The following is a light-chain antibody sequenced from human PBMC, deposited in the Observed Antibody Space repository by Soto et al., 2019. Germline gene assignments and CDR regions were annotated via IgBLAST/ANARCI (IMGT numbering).Light chain of an antibody. CDR3: QVWDGSSDHHVV. Sequence: SYELTQPPSVSVAPGKTARITCGGSNIGIKSVRWYQQKPGQAPVLVIYYETDRPSGIPERFSGSNSGNTATLTISRVEAGDEADYYCQVWDGSSDHHVVFGGGTKVTVL. CDR1: NIGIKS. J-gene: IGLJ2*01. V-gene: IGLV3-21*04. CDR2: YET.